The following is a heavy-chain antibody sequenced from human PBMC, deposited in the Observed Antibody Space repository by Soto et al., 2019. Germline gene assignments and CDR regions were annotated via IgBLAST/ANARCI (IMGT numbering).Heavy chain of an antibody. CDR2: IIPIFGTT. CDR1: GGTFSTYA. J-gene: IGHJ4*02. D-gene: IGHD1-26*01. CDR3: ARGVGAYYFDY. Sequence: QVQLVQSGAEVKKPGSSVKVSCKASGGTFSTYAITWVRQAPGQGLEWLGGIIPIFGTTDYARKFQGRVTITAAESTSTVFSELSSLTSEDTAVYDCARGVGAYYFDYWGQGTLVTVSS. V-gene: IGHV1-69*01.